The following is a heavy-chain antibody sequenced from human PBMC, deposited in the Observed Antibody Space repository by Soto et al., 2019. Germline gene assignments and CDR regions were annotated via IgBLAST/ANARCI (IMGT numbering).Heavy chain of an antibody. Sequence: SETLSLTCTVSGGSISSYYWSWIRQPPGKGLEWIGYIYYSGSTNYNPSLKSRVTISVDTSKNQFSLKLSSVTAADTAVYYCARHPFDYIWGSYRHTGLDYYYYYMDVWGKGTTVTVSS. V-gene: IGHV4-59*08. CDR1: GGSISSYY. J-gene: IGHJ6*03. D-gene: IGHD3-16*02. CDR2: IYYSGST. CDR3: ARHPFDYIWGSYRHTGLDYYYYYMDV.